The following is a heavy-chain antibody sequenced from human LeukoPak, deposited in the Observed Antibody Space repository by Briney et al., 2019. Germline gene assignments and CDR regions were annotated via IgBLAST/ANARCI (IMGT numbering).Heavy chain of an antibody. CDR3: ARVWETTFDP. J-gene: IGHJ5*02. CDR1: GGSITSYD. V-gene: IGHV4-4*07. Sequence: PSETLSLTCTVSGGSITSYDWSWIRQPAGKGLEWIGRIYTSGSTKYNPSLKSRVSMSLDTSKNRFSLNVSSVTAADTALYYCARVWETTFDPWGQGTLVTVSS. CDR2: IYTSGST. D-gene: IGHD1-26*01.